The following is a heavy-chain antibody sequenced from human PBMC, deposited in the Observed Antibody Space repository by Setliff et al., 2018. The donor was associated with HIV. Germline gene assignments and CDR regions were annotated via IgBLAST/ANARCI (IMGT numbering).Heavy chain of an antibody. Sequence: GGSLRLSCVPSGFTFSNFWMSWVRQAPGKGLEWVASINQHGSEKNYVDSVKGRFTISRDNAKISLYLQINSLRAEDTAVYYCARDGSHYDSGGYYYYYGMDVWGQGTTVTVSS. V-gene: IGHV3-7*01. J-gene: IGHJ6*02. CDR1: GFTFSNFW. D-gene: IGHD3-22*01. CDR2: INQHGSEK. CDR3: ARDGSHYDSGGYYYYYGMDV.